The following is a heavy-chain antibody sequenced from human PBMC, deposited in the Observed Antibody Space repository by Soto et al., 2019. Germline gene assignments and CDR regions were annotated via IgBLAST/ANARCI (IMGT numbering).Heavy chain of an antibody. CDR2: ISYDGSNK. CDR3: GKDAGGNYDFWSGYPDY. CDR1: GFTFSSYG. V-gene: IGHV3-30*18. D-gene: IGHD3-3*01. Sequence: QVQLVESGGGVVQPGRSLRLSCAASGFTFSSYGMHWVRQAPGKGLEWVAVISYDGSNKYYADSVKGRFTISRDNSKNTLYLQMNSLRAEDKAVYYCGKDAGGNYDFWSGYPDYWGQGTLVTVSS. J-gene: IGHJ4*02.